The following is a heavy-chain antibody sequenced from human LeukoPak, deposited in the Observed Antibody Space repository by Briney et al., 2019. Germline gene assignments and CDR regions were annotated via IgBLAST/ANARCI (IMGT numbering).Heavy chain of an antibody. D-gene: IGHD5-24*01. CDR2: ISAYNGNT. J-gene: IGHJ6*02. CDR3: ARDLEMATIGHYYYGMDV. V-gene: IGHV1-18*01. Sequence: GASVKVSCKASGYTFTSYGISWVRQAPGQGLEWMGWISAYNGNTNYAQKLQGRVTMTTDTSTSTAYMELRSLRSDDTAVYYCARDLEMATIGHYYYGMDVWGQGTTVTVSS. CDR1: GYTFTSYG.